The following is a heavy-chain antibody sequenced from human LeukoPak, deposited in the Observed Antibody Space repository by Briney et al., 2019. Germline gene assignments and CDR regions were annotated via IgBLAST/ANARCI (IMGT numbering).Heavy chain of an antibody. J-gene: IGHJ6*03. CDR1: GFTFDDYG. CDR3: ARYSSSSEVYYMDV. D-gene: IGHD6-6*01. V-gene: IGHV3-20*04. Sequence: PGGSLRLSCAASGFTFDDYGMSWVRQAPGKGLEWVSGINWNGGTTGYADSVKGRFTISRDNAKNSLYLQMNSLRAEDTALYYCARYSSSSEVYYMDVWGKGTTVTVSS. CDR2: INWNGGTT.